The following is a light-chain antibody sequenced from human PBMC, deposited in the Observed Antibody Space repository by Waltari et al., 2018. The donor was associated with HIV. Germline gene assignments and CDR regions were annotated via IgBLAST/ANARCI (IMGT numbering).Light chain of an antibody. Sequence: QSALTQPATVSRSPGQSITISCTGTSGNVGHSNSCSWYQQHPGKVPRLMIYDVSNRASGVSNRFSGSKSGDTASLPISGLQPEDEADYYCASYTTSNTRVFVTGTEVTVV. CDR2: DVS. CDR3: ASYTTSNTRV. CDR1: SGNVGHSNS. V-gene: IGLV2-14*03. J-gene: IGLJ1*01.